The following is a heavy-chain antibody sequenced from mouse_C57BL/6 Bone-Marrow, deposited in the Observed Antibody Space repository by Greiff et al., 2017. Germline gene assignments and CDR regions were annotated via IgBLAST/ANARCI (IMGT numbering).Heavy chain of an antibody. V-gene: IGHV1-59*01. J-gene: IGHJ2*01. Sequence: QVQLQQPGAELVRPGTSVKLSCKASGYTFTSYWMHWVKQRPGQGLEWIGVIDPSDSYTNYNQKFKGKATLTVDTSSSTAYMQLSSLTSEDSAVYYCARRYYDHYFDDWGQGTTLTGSS. CDR1: GYTFTSYW. CDR3: ARRYYDHYFDD. D-gene: IGHD2-4*01. CDR2: IDPSDSYT.